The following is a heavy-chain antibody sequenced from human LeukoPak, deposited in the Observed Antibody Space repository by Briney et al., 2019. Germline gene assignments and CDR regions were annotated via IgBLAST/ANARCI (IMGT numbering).Heavy chain of an antibody. V-gene: IGHV4-59*01. D-gene: IGHD3-22*01. CDR1: GGSISSYH. J-gene: IGHJ1*01. CDR3: ARSGVYYDSSGYATEYFQH. Sequence: SETLSLTCTVSGGSISSYHWSWFRQAPGKGLEWIGYIYYSGSTNYNPSLKSRVTISVDTSKNQFSLKLSSVTAADTAVYYCARSGVYYDSSGYATEYFQHWGQGTLVTVSS. CDR2: IYYSGST.